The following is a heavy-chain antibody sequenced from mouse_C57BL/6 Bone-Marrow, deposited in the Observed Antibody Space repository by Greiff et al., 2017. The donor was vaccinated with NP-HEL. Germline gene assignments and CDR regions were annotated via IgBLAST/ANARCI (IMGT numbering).Heavy chain of an antibody. Sequence: QVQLQQSGAELVKPGASVKLSCKASGYTFTSYWMHWVKQRPGQGLEWIGMIHPNSGSTNYNEKFKSKATLTVDKSSSTAYMQLSSLTSEDSAVYYCAKGGIYYGNCGFAYWGQGTLVTVSA. J-gene: IGHJ3*01. V-gene: IGHV1-64*01. CDR3: AKGGIYYGNCGFAY. CDR1: GYTFTSYW. D-gene: IGHD2-1*01. CDR2: IHPNSGST.